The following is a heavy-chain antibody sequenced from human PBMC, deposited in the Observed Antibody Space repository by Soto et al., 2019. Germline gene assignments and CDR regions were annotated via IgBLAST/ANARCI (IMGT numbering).Heavy chain of an antibody. J-gene: IGHJ5*02. CDR2: ISSSGSTI. CDR3: ARRWLRLYNWFDP. D-gene: IGHD5-12*01. Sequence: LSLSCAASGFTFSDYYMSWIRQAPGKGLEWVSYISSSGSTIYYADSVKGRFTISRDNAKNSLYLQMNSLRAEDTAVYYCARRWLRLYNWFDPWGQGTLVTVSS. V-gene: IGHV3-11*01. CDR1: GFTFSDYY.